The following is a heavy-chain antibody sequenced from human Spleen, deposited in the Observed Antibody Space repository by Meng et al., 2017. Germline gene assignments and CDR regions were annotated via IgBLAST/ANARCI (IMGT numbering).Heavy chain of an antibody. CDR2: ISNSGSSK. V-gene: IGHV3-11*01. J-gene: IGHJ5*02. D-gene: IGHD3-22*01. Sequence: GESLKISCAASGFTVSHNYMSWIRQAPGKGLEWVSYISNSGSSKYYADSVKGRFTISRDDAKNSLYLQMNSLGAEDTAVYYCAGEGYDSNGYAFDPWGQGTLVTVSS. CDR1: GFTVSHNY. CDR3: AGEGYDSNGYAFDP.